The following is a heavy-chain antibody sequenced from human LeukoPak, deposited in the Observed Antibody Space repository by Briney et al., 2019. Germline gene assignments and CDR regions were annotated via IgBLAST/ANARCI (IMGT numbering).Heavy chain of an antibody. CDR3: ATDIVVVVAAVPG. J-gene: IGHJ4*02. V-gene: IGHV4-39*01. CDR2: IYYSGST. Sequence: ASETLSLTCTVSGGSISSSSYYWGWIRQPPGKGLEWIGSIYYSGSTYYNPSLKSRVTISVDTSKNQFSLKLSSVTAADTAVYYCATDIVVVVAAVPGWGQGTLVTVSS. CDR1: GGSISSSSYY. D-gene: IGHD2-15*01.